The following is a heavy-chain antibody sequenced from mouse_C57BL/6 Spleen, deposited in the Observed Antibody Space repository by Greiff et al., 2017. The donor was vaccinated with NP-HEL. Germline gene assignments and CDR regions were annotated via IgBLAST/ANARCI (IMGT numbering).Heavy chain of an antibody. CDR2: IHPNSGST. Sequence: VQLQQPGAELVKPGASVKLSCKASGYTFTSYWMHWVKQRPGQGLEWIGMIHPNSGSTNYNEKFKSKATLTVDKSSSTAYMQLSSLTSEDSAVYYCARTFLLGNYFDYWGQGTTLTVSS. CDR1: GYTFTSYW. CDR3: ARTFLLGNYFDY. V-gene: IGHV1-64*01. J-gene: IGHJ2*01. D-gene: IGHD3-1*01.